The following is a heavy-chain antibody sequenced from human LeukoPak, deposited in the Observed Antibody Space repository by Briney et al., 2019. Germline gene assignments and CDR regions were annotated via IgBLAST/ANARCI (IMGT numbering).Heavy chain of an antibody. J-gene: IGHJ5*02. CDR2: FDPEDGET. CDR1: GYTLTELS. Sequence: ASVKVSCKVSGYTLTELSMHWVRQAPGKGLEWMGGFDPEDGETIYAQKFQGRVTMTEDTSTDTAYMELSSLRSEDTAVYYCATGGSSSWHRPSNNWFDTWGQGTLVTVSS. CDR3: ATGGSSSWHRPSNNWFDT. D-gene: IGHD6-13*01. V-gene: IGHV1-24*01.